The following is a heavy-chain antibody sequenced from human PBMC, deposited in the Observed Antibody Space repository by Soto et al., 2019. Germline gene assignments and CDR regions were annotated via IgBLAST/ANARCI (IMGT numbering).Heavy chain of an antibody. CDR2: IDASDSYT. V-gene: IGHV5-10-1*01. CDR1: GYSFTNSW. Sequence: GESLKISCKASGYSFTNSWISWVRQMPGKGLEWMGRIDASDSYTSYSPSFQGHVTISADKSISTAYLQWSSLKASDTAMYYCAKATDYDSSGWLDYWGQGTLVTVSS. CDR3: AKATDYDSSGWLDY. J-gene: IGHJ4*02. D-gene: IGHD3-22*01.